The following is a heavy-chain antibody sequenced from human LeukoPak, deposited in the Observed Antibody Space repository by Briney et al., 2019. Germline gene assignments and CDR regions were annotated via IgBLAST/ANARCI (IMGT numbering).Heavy chain of an antibody. V-gene: IGHV3-9*01. CDR2: ISWNSGGI. J-gene: IGHJ3*02. D-gene: IGHD3-3*01. Sequence: GGSLRLSCAASGFTFDDYAMHWVRQAPGKGLEWVSGISWNSGGIGYADSVKGRFTISRDNAKNSLYLQMNSLRAEDTALYYCAKVQDRGDFWSGYYTPTGAFDIWGQGTMVTVSS. CDR1: GFTFDDYA. CDR3: AKVQDRGDFWSGYYTPTGAFDI.